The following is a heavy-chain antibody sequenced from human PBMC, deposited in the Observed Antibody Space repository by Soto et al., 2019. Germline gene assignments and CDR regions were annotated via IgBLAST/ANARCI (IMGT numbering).Heavy chain of an antibody. V-gene: IGHV3-43D*04. CDR2: ISWDGGST. J-gene: IGHJ3*02. Sequence: GGSLRLSCAASGFTFDDYAMHWVRQAPGKGLEWVSLISWDGGSTYYADSVKGRFTISRDNSKNSLYLQVNSLRAEDTALYYCAKLLGAGYYGAFDIWGQGTMVTVSS. D-gene: IGHD3-3*01. CDR1: GFTFDDYA. CDR3: AKLLGAGYYGAFDI.